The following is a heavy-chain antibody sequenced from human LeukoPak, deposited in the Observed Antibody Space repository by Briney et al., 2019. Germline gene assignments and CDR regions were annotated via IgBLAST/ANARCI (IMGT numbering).Heavy chain of an antibody. CDR3: AAIVVVSAAIDY. CDR2: INHSGST. Sequence: SETLSLTCAVYGGSFSGYYWSWIRQPPGKGLEWIGEINHSGSTNYNPSLKSRVTISVDTSKNQFCLKLSSVTAADTAVYYCAAIVVVSAAIDYWGQGTLVTVSS. J-gene: IGHJ4*02. V-gene: IGHV4-34*01. D-gene: IGHD2-2*01. CDR1: GGSFSGYY.